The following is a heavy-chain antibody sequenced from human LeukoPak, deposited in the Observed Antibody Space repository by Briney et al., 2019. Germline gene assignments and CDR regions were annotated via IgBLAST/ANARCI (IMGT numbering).Heavy chain of an antibody. CDR1: GGSFSGYY. D-gene: IGHD6-13*01. CDR2: INHSGST. V-gene: IGHV4-34*01. Sequence: SETLSLTCAVYGGSFSGYYWSWIRQPPGKGLEWIGEINHSGSTNYNASLKSRVTISVDTSKNQFSLKLSSVTAADTAVYYCARGIAAAFVYWGQGTLVTVSS. CDR3: ARGIAAAFVY. J-gene: IGHJ4*02.